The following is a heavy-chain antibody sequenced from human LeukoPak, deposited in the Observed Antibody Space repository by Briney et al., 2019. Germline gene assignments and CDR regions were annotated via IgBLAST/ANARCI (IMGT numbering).Heavy chain of an antibody. Sequence: PSETLSLTCTVSGGSISSYYWSWIRQPPGKGLEWIGYIYYSGSTNYNPSLKSRVTISVDTSKNQFSLKPSSVTAADTAVYYCARERWNDGTNDYWGQGTLVTVSS. CDR1: GGSISSYY. CDR3: ARERWNDGTNDY. CDR2: IYYSGST. V-gene: IGHV4-59*01. J-gene: IGHJ4*02. D-gene: IGHD1-1*01.